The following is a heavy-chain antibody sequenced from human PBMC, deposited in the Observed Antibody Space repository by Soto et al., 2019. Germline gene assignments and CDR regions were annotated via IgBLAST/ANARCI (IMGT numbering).Heavy chain of an antibody. D-gene: IGHD1-26*01. CDR2: IYNGGGT. J-gene: IGHJ4*02. CDR1: GFTVSGNY. V-gene: IGHV3-53*01. Sequence: EVQLVESGGGLIQPGGSLRLSCAASGFTVSGNYMSWVRQAPGKGLEWVSVIYNGGGTYYADSVKGRFTISRDNSKNTLYLQMNSRRGEDTGVYFWASTSGSSYDYWGQGPLVTVSS. CDR3: ASTSGSSYDY.